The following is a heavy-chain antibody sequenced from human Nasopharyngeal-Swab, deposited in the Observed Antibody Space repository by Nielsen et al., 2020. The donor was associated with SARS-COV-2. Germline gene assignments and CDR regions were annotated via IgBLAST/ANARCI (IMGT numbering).Heavy chain of an antibody. D-gene: IGHD2-15*01. J-gene: IGHJ6*02. CDR1: GYSFTSYW. V-gene: IGHV5-51*01. CDR2: IYPGDSDT. CDR3: ARRKGVRSPSYYSGMDV. Sequence: GESLQISCKGSGYSFTSYWIGWGRQMPGKGLEWMGIIYPGDSDTRYSPSFQGQVTISADKSISTAYLQWSSLKASDTAMYYCARRKGVRSPSYYSGMDVWGQGTTVTVSS.